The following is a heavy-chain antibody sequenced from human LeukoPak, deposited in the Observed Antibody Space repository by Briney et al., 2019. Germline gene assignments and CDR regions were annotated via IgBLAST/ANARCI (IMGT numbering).Heavy chain of an antibody. D-gene: IGHD7-27*01. Sequence: PGGSLRLSCAASEFTFSSYGMHWVRQAPGKGLEWVAFIRYDGSNKYYADSVKGRFTISRDNSKNTLYLQMNSLRAEDTAVYYCARGAQLGPYDAFDIWGQGTMVTVSS. CDR3: ARGAQLGPYDAFDI. CDR2: IRYDGSNK. CDR1: EFTFSSYG. V-gene: IGHV3-30*02. J-gene: IGHJ3*02.